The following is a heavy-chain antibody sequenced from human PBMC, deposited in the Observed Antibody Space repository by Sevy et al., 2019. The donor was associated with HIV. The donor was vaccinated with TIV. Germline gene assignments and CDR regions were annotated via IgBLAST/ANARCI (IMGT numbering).Heavy chain of an antibody. V-gene: IGHV3-23*01. CDR2: ISGSGGST. D-gene: IGHD3-10*01. Sequence: GGSLRLSCAASGFTFSSYAMSWVRQAPGKGLEWVSAISGSGGSTYYADSVKGRFTISRDNSKNTLYLQMNSLRAEDTAVYYCEKEGTTMVRGVIIKPDNWFDPWGQGTLVTVSS. J-gene: IGHJ5*02. CDR3: EKEGTTMVRGVIIKPDNWFDP. CDR1: GFTFSSYA.